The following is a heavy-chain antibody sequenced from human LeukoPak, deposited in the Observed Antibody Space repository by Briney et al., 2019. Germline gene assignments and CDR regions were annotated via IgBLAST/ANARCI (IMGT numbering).Heavy chain of an antibody. CDR2: MNPNSGNT. Sequence: ASVKVSCKASGYTFTSYDINWVRQATGQGLEWMGWMNPNSGNTGYAQKFQGRVTITRNTSISTAYMELSSLRSEDTAVYYCARSSVMVRGVISYYYYGMDVWGQGTTVTVSS. J-gene: IGHJ6*02. CDR3: ARSSVMVRGVISYYYYGMDV. D-gene: IGHD3-10*01. CDR1: GYTFTSYD. V-gene: IGHV1-8*03.